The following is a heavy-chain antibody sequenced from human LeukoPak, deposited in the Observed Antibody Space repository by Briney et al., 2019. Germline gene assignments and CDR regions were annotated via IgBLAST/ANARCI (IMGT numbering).Heavy chain of an antibody. Sequence: GGSLRLSCAASGFTFDDYAMHWVRQAPGMGLEWVSGISWNSGSIGYADSVKGRFTISRDNSKNTLYLQMNSLRAEDTAVYYCAKAQYYYDSSGPTFYYFDYWGQGTLVTVSS. CDR1: GFTFDDYA. V-gene: IGHV3-9*01. CDR2: ISWNSGSI. D-gene: IGHD3-22*01. CDR3: AKAQYYYDSSGPTFYYFDY. J-gene: IGHJ4*02.